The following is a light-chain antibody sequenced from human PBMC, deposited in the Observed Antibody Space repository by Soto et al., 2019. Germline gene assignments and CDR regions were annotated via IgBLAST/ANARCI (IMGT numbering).Light chain of an antibody. J-gene: IGKJ1*01. Sequence: EIVLTQSPATLSLSPGETATLSCRASQSVSGYIGWYQQKPGQAPRLLIYADSNRATGIPARFSGSGSGTDFTLTISSLEPEDFSVYYCQQRYNWPITFGQGTRWIS. CDR1: QSVSGY. CDR3: QQRYNWPIT. V-gene: IGKV3-11*01. CDR2: ADS.